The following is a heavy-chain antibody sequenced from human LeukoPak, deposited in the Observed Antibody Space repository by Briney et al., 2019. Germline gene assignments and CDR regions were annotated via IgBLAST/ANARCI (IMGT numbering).Heavy chain of an antibody. V-gene: IGHV1-46*01. Sequence: ASVKVSCKASGYTFTGYYMHWVRQAPGQGLEWMGIINPSGGGTIYAQKFQGRVTMTRDTSTSTVYLELGSLRSEDTAVFYCARARERGYCSVGTCYNYYFMDVWGKGTTVTVSS. J-gene: IGHJ6*03. CDR1: GYTFTGYY. D-gene: IGHD2-15*01. CDR3: ARARERGYCSVGTCYNYYFMDV. CDR2: INPSGGGT.